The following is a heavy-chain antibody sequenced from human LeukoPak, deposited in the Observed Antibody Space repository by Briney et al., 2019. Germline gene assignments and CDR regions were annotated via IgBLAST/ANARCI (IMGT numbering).Heavy chain of an antibody. D-gene: IGHD3-22*01. CDR3: AKDLPHYYDSSGYGPVDAFDI. Sequence: SETLSLTCTVSGGSISSYYWSWIRQPPGKGLEWIGYIYYSGSTNYNPSLKSRVTISVDTSKNQFSLKLGSVTAADTAVYYCAKDLPHYYDSSGYGPVDAFDIWGQGTMVTVSS. CDR2: IYYSGST. CDR1: GGSISSYY. J-gene: IGHJ3*02. V-gene: IGHV4-59*01.